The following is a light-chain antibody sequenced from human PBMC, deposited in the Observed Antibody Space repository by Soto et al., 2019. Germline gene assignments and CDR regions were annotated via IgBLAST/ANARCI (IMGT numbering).Light chain of an antibody. CDR3: QQYGSPPWT. CDR1: QSVDSSF. J-gene: IGKJ1*01. Sequence: EIVLTQSPVTLSLSPGERATLSCRASQSVDSSFVAWFQQKPGQAPRLLIFGTSSRATGIPDGFSGSGSGTDFSLTINRLEPEDFAMYFCQQYGSPPWTFGQGTKVDNK. V-gene: IGKV3-20*01. CDR2: GTS.